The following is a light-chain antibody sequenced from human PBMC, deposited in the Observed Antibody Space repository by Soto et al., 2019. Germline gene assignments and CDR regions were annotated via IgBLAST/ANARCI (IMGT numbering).Light chain of an antibody. CDR1: QSLLHSNGYNS. CDR3: MQALQTPT. Sequence: DMVMTQSPLSLPVTPGEPASISCRSSQSLLHSNGYNSLDWYLQKPGQSPQFLIYLGSSRASGVPDRFSGSGSGTDFTLKISRVEAEDVGVYYCMQALQTPTFGQGTKVDIK. CDR2: LGS. V-gene: IGKV2-28*01. J-gene: IGKJ1*01.